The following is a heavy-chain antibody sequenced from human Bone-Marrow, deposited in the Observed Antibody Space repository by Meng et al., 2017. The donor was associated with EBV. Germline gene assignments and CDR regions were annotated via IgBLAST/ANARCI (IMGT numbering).Heavy chain of an antibody. CDR3: ARDQVVVVVAAPGWFDP. CDR2: ISAYNGNT. D-gene: IGHD2-15*01. V-gene: IGHV1-18*01. J-gene: IGHJ5*02. Sequence: GQWGQSGAEVKKPGASVKVSCKASGYTFTSYGISWVRQAPGQGLEWMGWISAYNGNTNYAQKLQGRVTMTTDTSTSTAYMELRSLRSDDTAVYYCARDQVVVVVAAPGWFDPWGQGTLVTVSS. CDR1: GYTFTSYG.